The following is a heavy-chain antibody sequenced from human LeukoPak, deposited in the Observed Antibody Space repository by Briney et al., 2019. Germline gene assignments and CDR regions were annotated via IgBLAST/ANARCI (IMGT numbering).Heavy chain of an antibody. D-gene: IGHD6-13*01. J-gene: IGHJ6*04. CDR1: GFTFSNAW. V-gene: IGHV3-15*01. Sequence: KTGGSLRLSCAASGFTFSNAWMSWVRQAPGKGLEWVGRIKSKTDGGTTDYAAPVKGRFTISRDDSKNTLYLQMNSLKTEDTAVYYCTTARIAAAGTPDVWGKGTTVTVSS. CDR2: IKSKTDGGTT. CDR3: TTARIAAAGTPDV.